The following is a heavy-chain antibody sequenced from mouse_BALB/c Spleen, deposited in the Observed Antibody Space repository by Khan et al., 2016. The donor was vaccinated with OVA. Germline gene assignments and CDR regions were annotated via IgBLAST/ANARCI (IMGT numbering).Heavy chain of an antibody. CDR2: INPSNDYT. D-gene: IGHD2-14*01. J-gene: IGHJ3*01. CDR1: GYTFTSYT. Sequence: QVQLQQSGAELARPGASVKMSCKASGYTFTSYTMHWVKQRPGQGLEWIGYINPSNDYTNYNQNFKDKATLIVDKSSSTAYMQLSSLTSEDSSVYYSVREGAYHRSDGWLAYWGQGTLVTVSA. CDR3: VREGAYHRSDGWLAY. V-gene: IGHV1-4*01.